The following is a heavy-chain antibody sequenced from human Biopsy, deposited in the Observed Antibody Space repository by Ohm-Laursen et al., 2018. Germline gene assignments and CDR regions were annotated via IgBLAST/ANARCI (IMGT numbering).Heavy chain of an antibody. V-gene: IGHV1-69*06. CDR3: AKAGQTSGEYVVPRHFDS. CDR2: IVPLFETT. J-gene: IGHJ4*02. CDR1: GYNFDIYP. Sequence: SSVKVSCKASGYNFDIYPLFWVRQAPGQGFEWMGGIVPLFETTDSAQKFQGRVTITADRSTTTAYIELRGLTSEDTAIYYCAKAGQTSGEYVVPRHFDSWGQGTRVTVSS. D-gene: IGHD2-15*01.